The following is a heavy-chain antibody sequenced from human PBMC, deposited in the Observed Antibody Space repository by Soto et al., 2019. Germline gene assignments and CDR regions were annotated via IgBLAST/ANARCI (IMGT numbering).Heavy chain of an antibody. CDR2: IIPIFGTA. Sequence: SMKVSFKNAGCTFSSYGISWVRQAPGKGIEWMGGIIPIFGTANYAQKFQGRVTIAADESTRTAYMELSSLRSEDTAVYYCARDSSGYRYGGDYCDYYGMDV. V-gene: IGHV1-69*13. CDR1: GCTFSSYG. CDR3: ARDSSGYRYGGDYCDYYGMDV. J-gene: IGHJ6*01. D-gene: IGHD5-18*01.